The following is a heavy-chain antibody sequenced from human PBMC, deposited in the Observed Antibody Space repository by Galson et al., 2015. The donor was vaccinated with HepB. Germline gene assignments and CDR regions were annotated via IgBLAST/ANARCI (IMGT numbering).Heavy chain of an antibody. CDR1: GFTFEDYA. CDR2: ISWNNETI. J-gene: IGHJ2*01. Sequence: SLRLSCAASGFTFEDYAMHWVRQAPGKGLEWVSGISWNNETIGYADSVKGRSTISRDNAKNSLYLQMNSLRPEDTALYYCTKDVSSSSYWYFDLWGRGTLVTVSS. V-gene: IGHV3-9*01. CDR3: TKDVSSSSYWYFDL. D-gene: IGHD6-6*01.